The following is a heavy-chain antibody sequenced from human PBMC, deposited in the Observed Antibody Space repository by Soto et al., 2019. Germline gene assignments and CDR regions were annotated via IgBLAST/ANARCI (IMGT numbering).Heavy chain of an antibody. CDR3: AKERNFWSGTAGFDS. J-gene: IGHJ5*01. V-gene: IGHV3-23*01. Sequence: GGSLRLSCAASGFIFSTYGMSWVRQAPGKGLEWVSSITSAGSTYYADSVKGRFTLSRDNSKTTVFLQMNSLRTEDTAVYFCAKERNFWSGTAGFDSWGQGSPVTVSS. CDR1: GFIFSTYG. CDR2: ITSAGST. D-gene: IGHD3-3*01.